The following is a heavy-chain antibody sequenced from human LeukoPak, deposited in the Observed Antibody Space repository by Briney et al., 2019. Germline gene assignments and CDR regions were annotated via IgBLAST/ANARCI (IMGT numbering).Heavy chain of an antibody. D-gene: IGHD5-12*01. V-gene: IGHV3-21*01. Sequence: GGSLRLSCAASGFTFSSYSMNWVRQAPGKGLKWVSSISSSSSYIYYADSVKGRFTISRDNAKNSLYLQMNSLRAEDTAVYYCARDREIRYSGYDFGYDYYYYGMDVWGQGTTVTVSS. J-gene: IGHJ6*02. CDR1: GFTFSSYS. CDR2: ISSSSSYI. CDR3: ARDREIRYSGYDFGYDYYYYGMDV.